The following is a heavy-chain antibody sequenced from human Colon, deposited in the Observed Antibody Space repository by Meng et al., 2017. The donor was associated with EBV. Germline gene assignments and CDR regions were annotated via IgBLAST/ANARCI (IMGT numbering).Heavy chain of an antibody. Sequence: QGQAQASGPGMVKPSGPLSLTCAVSGGSLSSRNWWSWVRQPPGKGLEWIGEIYHSGSTNYNPSLKSRVTISVDESKNQFSLRLSSVTAADTAVYYCARVGAYCGGDCYHPRWGQGTLVTVSS. D-gene: IGHD2-21*02. J-gene: IGHJ4*02. CDR3: ARVGAYCGGDCYHPR. V-gene: IGHV4-4*02. CDR1: GGSLSSRNW. CDR2: IYHSGST.